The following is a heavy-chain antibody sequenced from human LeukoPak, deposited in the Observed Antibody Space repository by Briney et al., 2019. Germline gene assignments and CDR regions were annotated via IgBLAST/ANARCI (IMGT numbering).Heavy chain of an antibody. CDR3: AREFPYYSGFDY. D-gene: IGHD2-15*01. V-gene: IGHV3-74*01. CDR2: IKSDGSST. Sequence: GGSPRLSCVASGFTLSSYWMHWVRQAPGKGLVWVSRIKSDGSSTSYADSVKGRFTISRDNARNTVYLQMNSLRAEDTAVYYCAREFPYYSGFDYWGQGTLVTVSS. J-gene: IGHJ4*02. CDR1: GFTLSSYW.